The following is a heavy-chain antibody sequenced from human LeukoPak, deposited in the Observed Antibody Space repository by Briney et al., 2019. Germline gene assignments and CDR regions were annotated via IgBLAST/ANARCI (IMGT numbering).Heavy chain of an antibody. Sequence: GASVTVSCKASGYTFTGYYMHWVRQAPGQGLEWMGWINPNSGGTNYAQKFQGRVTMTRDTSISTAYMELSRLRSDDTAVYYCARDRGVVVVVAATDFDYWGQGTLVTVSS. V-gene: IGHV1-2*02. D-gene: IGHD2-15*01. CDR1: GYTFTGYY. J-gene: IGHJ4*02. CDR3: ARDRGVVVVVAATDFDY. CDR2: INPNSGGT.